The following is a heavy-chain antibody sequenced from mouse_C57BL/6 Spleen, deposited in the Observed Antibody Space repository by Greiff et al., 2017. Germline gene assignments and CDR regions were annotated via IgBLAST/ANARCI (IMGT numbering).Heavy chain of an antibody. J-gene: IGHJ4*01. D-gene: IGHD2-4*01. CDR2: IYPGSGNT. CDR3: ARMVYYYDYDVYAMDY. V-gene: IGHV1-76*01. CDR1: GYTFTDYY. Sequence: VQLQQSGAELVRPGASVKLSCKASGYTFTDYYINWVKQRPGQGLEWIARIYPGSGNTYYNEKFKGKATLTAEKSSSTAYMQLSSLTSEDSAVYFCARMVYYYDYDVYAMDYWGQGTSVTVSS.